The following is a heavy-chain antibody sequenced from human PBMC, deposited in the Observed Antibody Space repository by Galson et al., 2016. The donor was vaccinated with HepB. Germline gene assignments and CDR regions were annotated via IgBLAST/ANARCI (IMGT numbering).Heavy chain of an antibody. Sequence: AWIRQPPGKGLEWIGSIDYSGNTYYKLSLRSRVTLSVDTSKNQFSLRLTSVTATDTAVYYCARRSPYGSGSYYNPWGQGTLVTV. D-gene: IGHD3-10*01. J-gene: IGHJ4*02. CDR2: IDYSGNT. V-gene: IGHV4-39*01. CDR3: ARRSPYGSGSYYNP.